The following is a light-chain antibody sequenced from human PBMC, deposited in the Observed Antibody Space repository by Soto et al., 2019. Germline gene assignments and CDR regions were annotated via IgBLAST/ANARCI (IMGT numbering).Light chain of an antibody. CDR3: QDCSNWRSA. J-gene: IGKJ5*01. CDR2: GAH. V-gene: IGKV3D-20*02. Sequence: DIMVTQSPGTLSLTEREGATLTCRASQSLRISYLACAQYNRGQAPRLLIYGAHTRATGIPARCIRSGSGTELTVTFGSLEPEEFPVYDFQDCSNWRSAFGHGTRLEI. CDR1: QSLRISY.